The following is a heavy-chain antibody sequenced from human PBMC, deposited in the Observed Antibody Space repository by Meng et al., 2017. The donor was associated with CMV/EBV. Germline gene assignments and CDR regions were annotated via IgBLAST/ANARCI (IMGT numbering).Heavy chain of an antibody. J-gene: IGHJ4*02. D-gene: IGHD2-15*01. V-gene: IGHV1-18*01. CDR3: ARDRGLYSVAATNLIHYFDY. Sequence: ASVKVSCKASGYTFTSYGISWVRQAPGQGLEWMGWISAYNGNTNYAQKFQGRVTITTDESTSTAYMELSSLRSEDTAVYYCARDRGLYSVAATNLIHYFDYWGQGTLVTVSS. CDR2: ISAYNGNT. CDR1: GYTFTSYG.